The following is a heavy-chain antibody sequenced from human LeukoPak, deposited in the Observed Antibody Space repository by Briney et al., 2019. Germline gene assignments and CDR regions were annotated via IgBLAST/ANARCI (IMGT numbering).Heavy chain of an antibody. J-gene: IGHJ4*02. CDR1: GFTFSTYA. Sequence: PGGSLRLSCAASGFTFSTYAMSWVRQAPGTGLGWVSAIGGSGGGTYYADSVKGRFTISRDNSKNTLYLQMSSLRAEDTAIYYCAKDSCSSTTCYWDYWGQGTLVTVSS. CDR3: AKDSCSSTTCYWDY. V-gene: IGHV3-23*01. D-gene: IGHD2-2*01. CDR2: IGGSGGGT.